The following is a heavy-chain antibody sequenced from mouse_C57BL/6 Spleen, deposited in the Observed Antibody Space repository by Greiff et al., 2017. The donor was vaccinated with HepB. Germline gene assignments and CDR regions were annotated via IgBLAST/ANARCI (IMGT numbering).Heavy chain of an antibody. CDR1: GYTFTSYW. J-gene: IGHJ1*03. Sequence: VQLQQPGAELVKPGASVKLSCKASGYTFTSYWMHWVKQRPGQGLEWIGMIHPNSGSTNYNEKFKSKATLTVDKSSSTAYMQLSGRTSEDSAVYYCAVYYGSSLYWYFDVWGTGTTVTVSS. CDR3: AVYYGSSLYWYFDV. D-gene: IGHD1-1*01. V-gene: IGHV1-64*01. CDR2: IHPNSGST.